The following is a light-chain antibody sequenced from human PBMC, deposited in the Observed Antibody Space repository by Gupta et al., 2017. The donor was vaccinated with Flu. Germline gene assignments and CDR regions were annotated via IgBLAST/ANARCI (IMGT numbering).Light chain of an antibody. V-gene: IGLV1-47*01. CDR1: SSNIGKNY. CDR3: ATWDDSLSARYV. J-gene: IGLJ1*01. CDR2: RND. Sequence: QSVLTQPPSASGTPGQRVTISCSGSSSNIGKNYVCWYQQLPGAAPKLRIYRNDQRPSGVPDRFSGSKSGTSASLAISGLRSEDEADYYCATWDDSLSARYVFGAGTQVTVL.